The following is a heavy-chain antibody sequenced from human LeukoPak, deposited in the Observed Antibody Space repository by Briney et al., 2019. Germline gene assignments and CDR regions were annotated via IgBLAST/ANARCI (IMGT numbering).Heavy chain of an antibody. CDR1: GFTFSSYS. V-gene: IGHV3-7*04. D-gene: IGHD2-2*01. J-gene: IGHJ4*02. CDR3: ARTDCSRTTCYVYY. CDR2: IKQAGSEK. Sequence: PGGSLRLSCVASGFTFSSYSMNWVRQAPGKGLEWVANIKQAGSEKYYVDSVKGRFTISRDNAENSLYLQMDSLRAEDTAVYYCARTDCSRTTCYVYYWGQGTLVTVSS.